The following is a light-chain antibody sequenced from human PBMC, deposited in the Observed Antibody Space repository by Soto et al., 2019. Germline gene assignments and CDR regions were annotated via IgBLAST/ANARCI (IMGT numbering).Light chain of an antibody. V-gene: IGKV3-15*01. CDR3: QQYNNWPHT. J-gene: IGKJ2*01. Sequence: EIVMTQSSATLSVSPGGRATLSCRASQSVSSNLAWYQQKPGQAPRLLIYGASTRATGIPARFSGSGSGTEFSLTISSLQSEDFAVYYCQQYNNWPHTFGQGTKLEIK. CDR1: QSVSSN. CDR2: GAS.